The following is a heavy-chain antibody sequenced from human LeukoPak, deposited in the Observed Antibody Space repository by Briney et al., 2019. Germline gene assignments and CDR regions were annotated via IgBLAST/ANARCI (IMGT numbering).Heavy chain of an antibody. CDR1: GFIFTDYW. Sequence: GGSLRLSCAASGFIFTDYWMHWVRQGPGKELVWLARISGDGRGTTYADSVKGRFTISRDNPKNTLYLQMNSLRAEDTAVYYCAKTGDVIVPAATDVWGKGTTVTVSS. V-gene: IGHV3-74*01. J-gene: IGHJ6*04. D-gene: IGHD2-2*01. CDR3: AKTGDVIVPAATDV. CDR2: ISGDGRGT.